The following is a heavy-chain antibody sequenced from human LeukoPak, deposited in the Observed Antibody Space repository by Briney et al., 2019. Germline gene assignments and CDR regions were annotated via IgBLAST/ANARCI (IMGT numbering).Heavy chain of an antibody. CDR2: INYSGST. CDR3: ARDSKRELLDY. D-gene: IGHD1-26*01. J-gene: IGHJ4*02. Sequence: SETLSLTCTVSGGSISSGDYCWSWIRQPPGKGLEWIGYINYSGSTYYNPSLKSRVTISVGTSKNQFSLKLSSVTAADTAVYYCARDSKRELLDYWGQGTLVTVSS. V-gene: IGHV4-30-4*01. CDR1: GGSISSGDYC.